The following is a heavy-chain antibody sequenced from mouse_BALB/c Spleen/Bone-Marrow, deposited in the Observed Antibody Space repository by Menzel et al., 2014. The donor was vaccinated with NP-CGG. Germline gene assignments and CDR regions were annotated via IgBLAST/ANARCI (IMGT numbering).Heavy chain of an antibody. CDR3: ARGARSAMDY. CDR2: IYPGDGDT. Sequence: QVHVKQSGAELVRPESSVKISCKASGYAFSTYWMIWVKQRPGQGLEWIGQIYPGDGDTNYNGKFKGKATLTADKSSSTAYMQLSSLTSEDSAAYFCARGARSAMDYWGPGTSVTVSS. CDR1: GYAFSTYW. V-gene: IGHV1-80*01. J-gene: IGHJ4*01.